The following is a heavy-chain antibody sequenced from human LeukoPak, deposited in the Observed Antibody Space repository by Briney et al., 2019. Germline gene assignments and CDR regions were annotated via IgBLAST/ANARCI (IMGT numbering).Heavy chain of an antibody. CDR2: IYSGGST. V-gene: IGHV3-53*01. CDR3: ARGTGYSSSWYSPHYYYYYMDV. CDR1: GFTVSSNY. D-gene: IGHD6-13*01. J-gene: IGHJ6*03. Sequence: GGSLGLSCAASGFTVSSNYMSWVRQAPGKGLEWVSVIYSGGSTYYADSVKGRFTISRDNSKNTLYLQMNSLRAEDTAVYYCARGTGYSSSWYSPHYYYYYMDVWGKGTTVTVSS.